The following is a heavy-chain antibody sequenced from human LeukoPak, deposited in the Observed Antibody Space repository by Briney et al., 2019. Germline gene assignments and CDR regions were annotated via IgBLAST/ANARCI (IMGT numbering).Heavy chain of an antibody. V-gene: IGHV3-30*02. J-gene: IGHJ4*02. CDR2: IRYDGSNK. CDR1: GFTFSSYG. D-gene: IGHD2-2*01. CDR3: AKDPSAYCSSTSCLYFDY. Sequence: GGSLRLSCAASGFTFSSYGMHWVRQAPGKGLEWVAFIRYDGSNKYYADSVKGRFTISRDNSKNTLYLQMNSLRAEDTAVYYCAKDPSAYCSSTSCLYFDYWGQGTLVTVSS.